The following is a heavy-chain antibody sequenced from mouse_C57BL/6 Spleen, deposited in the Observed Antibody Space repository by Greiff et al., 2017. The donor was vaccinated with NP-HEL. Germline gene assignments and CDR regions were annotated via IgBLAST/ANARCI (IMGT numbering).Heavy chain of an antibody. CDR1: GYTFTSYW. D-gene: IGHD4-1*01. CDR2: IDPSDSYT. V-gene: IGHV1-69*01. CDR3: ARKGNWGAMDY. Sequence: QVQLQQSGAELVMPGASVKLSCKASGYTFTSYWMHWVKQRPGQGLEWIGEIDPSDSYTNYNQKFKGKSTLTVDKSSSTAYMQLSSLTSEDSAVYYCARKGNWGAMDYWGQGTSVTVSS. J-gene: IGHJ4*01.